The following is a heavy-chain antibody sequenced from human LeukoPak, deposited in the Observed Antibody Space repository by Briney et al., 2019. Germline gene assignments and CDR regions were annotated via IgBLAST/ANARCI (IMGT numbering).Heavy chain of an antibody. CDR3: AALRNNWFDP. Sequence: PSETLSLTCTVSGGSISSYYWSWIRQPPGKGLEWIGYIYYSGSTNYNPSLKSRVTISVDTSKNQLSLKLSSVTAADTAVYYCAALRNNWFDPWGQGTLVTVSS. CDR2: IYYSGST. CDR1: GGSISSYY. V-gene: IGHV4-59*08. J-gene: IGHJ5*02.